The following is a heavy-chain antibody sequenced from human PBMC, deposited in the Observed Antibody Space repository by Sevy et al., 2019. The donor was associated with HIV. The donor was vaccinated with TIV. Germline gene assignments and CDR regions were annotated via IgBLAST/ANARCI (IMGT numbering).Heavy chain of an antibody. V-gene: IGHV3-30*18. CDR2: ISYHGRDK. Sequence: GGSLRLSCVASGFDFKTYAMHWVRQAPGKGLEWVAVISYHGRDKFYAESVKGRSTISRDNSKNMLYLQINSLRAEDTAVYYCAKDFTGYNGMDVWGQGTMVTVSS. CDR1: GFDFKTYA. J-gene: IGHJ6*02. D-gene: IGHD3-9*01. CDR3: AKDFTGYNGMDV.